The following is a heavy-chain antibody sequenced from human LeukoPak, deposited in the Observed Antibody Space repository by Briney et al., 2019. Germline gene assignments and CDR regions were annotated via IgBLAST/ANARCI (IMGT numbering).Heavy chain of an antibody. J-gene: IGHJ4*02. D-gene: IGHD3-3*01. V-gene: IGHV3-30*02. CDR1: GFTFSSYG. CDR2: IRYDGSNK. Sequence: GGSLRLSCAASGFTFSSYGMHWVRQAPGKGLEWVAFIRYDGSNKYYADSVKGRFTLSRDNSKNTLYLQMNSLRAEDTAVYYCAKEGLDLDFWSGYYIDYWGQGTLVTVSS. CDR3: AKEGLDLDFWSGYYIDY.